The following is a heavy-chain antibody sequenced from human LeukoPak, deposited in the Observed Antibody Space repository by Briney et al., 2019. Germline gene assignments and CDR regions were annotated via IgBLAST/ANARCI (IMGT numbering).Heavy chain of an antibody. CDR2: INHTGGT. CDR1: GGSLSGHY. Sequence: KPSETLSLTCAVSGGSLSGHYWSWIRQPPGKGLEWIEDINHTGGTNSIPSLKSRLTMSVDTSKNQFSLNLRSVTAADTAVYYCARLKSSGSFLFHDFYTDVWGNGTTIIVSS. D-gene: IGHD6-25*01. V-gene: IGHV4-34*01. CDR3: ARLKSSGSFLFHDFYTDV. J-gene: IGHJ6*03.